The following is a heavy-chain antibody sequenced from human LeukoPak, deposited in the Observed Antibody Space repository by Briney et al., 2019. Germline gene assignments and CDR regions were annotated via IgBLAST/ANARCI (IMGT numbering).Heavy chain of an antibody. V-gene: IGHV1-69*04. CDR2: ITPILGIA. D-gene: IGHD2-21*01. J-gene: IGHJ4*02. CDR1: GGTFSSYA. Sequence: SVKVSCKASGGTFSSYAISWVRQAPGQGLEWMGRITPILGIANYAQKFQGRVTITADKSTSTAYMELSSLRSEDTAVYYCARGSEVVVLDYWGQGTLVTVSS. CDR3: ARGSEVVVLDY.